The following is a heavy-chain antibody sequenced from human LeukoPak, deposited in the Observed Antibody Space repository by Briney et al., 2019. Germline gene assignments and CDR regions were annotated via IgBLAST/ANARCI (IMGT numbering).Heavy chain of an antibody. J-gene: IGHJ6*03. D-gene: IGHD6-6*01. Sequence: GASVKVSCKASGYTFTSYDINWVRQATGQGLEWMGWMNPNSGNTGYAQKFQGRVTITRNTSISTAYMELSSLRSGDTAVYYCARGRGSSGSYYYYYMDVWGKGTTVTVSS. CDR1: GYTFTSYD. V-gene: IGHV1-8*03. CDR2: MNPNSGNT. CDR3: ARGRGSSGSYYYYYMDV.